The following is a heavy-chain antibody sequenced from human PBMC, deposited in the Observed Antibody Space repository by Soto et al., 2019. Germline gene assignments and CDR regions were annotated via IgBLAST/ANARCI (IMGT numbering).Heavy chain of an antibody. J-gene: IGHJ6*02. Sequence: TGGSLRLSCAASGFTFSSYAMSWVRQAPGKGLEWVSAISGSGGSTYYADSVKGRFTISRDNSKNTLYLQMNSLRAEDTAVYYCAKRGDSLLDYYYGMDVWGQGTTVTVSS. V-gene: IGHV3-23*01. CDR2: ISGSGGST. CDR1: GFTFSSYA. D-gene: IGHD3-10*01. CDR3: AKRGDSLLDYYYGMDV.